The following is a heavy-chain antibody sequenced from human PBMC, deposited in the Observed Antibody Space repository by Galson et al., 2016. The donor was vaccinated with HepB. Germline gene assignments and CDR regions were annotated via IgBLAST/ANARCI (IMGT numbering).Heavy chain of an antibody. V-gene: IGHV3-74*01. CDR1: GFSFSSYA. CDR3: ASASGSNVHFDS. CDR2: INDDGSRT. Sequence: SLRLSCAASGFSFSSYAMNWVRQAPGKGLVWVSRINDDGSRTTYADSVKGRFTISRDNAKNTLYLQMNSLRAEDTAVYYCASASGSNVHFDSWGQGTLVTVSS. J-gene: IGHJ4*02. D-gene: IGHD1-26*01.